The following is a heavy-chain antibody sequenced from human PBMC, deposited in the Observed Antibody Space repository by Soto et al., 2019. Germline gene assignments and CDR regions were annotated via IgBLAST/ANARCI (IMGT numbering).Heavy chain of an antibody. Sequence: SETLSLTCTVSGGSISSYYWSWIRQPPGKGLEWIGYIYYSGSTNYNPSLKSRVTISVDTSKNQFSLKLSSVTAADTAVYYCASGGRARYYYDSSGYYWTFDYWGQGTLVTV. D-gene: IGHD3-22*01. V-gene: IGHV4-59*01. J-gene: IGHJ4*02. CDR1: GGSISSYY. CDR3: ASGGRARYYYDSSGYYWTFDY. CDR2: IYYSGST.